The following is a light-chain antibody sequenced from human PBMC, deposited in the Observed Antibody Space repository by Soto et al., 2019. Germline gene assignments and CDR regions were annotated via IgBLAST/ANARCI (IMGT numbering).Light chain of an antibody. CDR2: AAS. Sequence: DIQLTQSPSFLSASVGDRVTITCRASQGISSYLAWYQQKPGKAPNLLIYAASTLQSGVPSGFSGSGSGTDFTLTISSLQPEDSATYHCQQLDTYPLTFGGGTKVEIK. CDR3: QQLDTYPLT. CDR1: QGISSY. J-gene: IGKJ4*01. V-gene: IGKV1-9*01.